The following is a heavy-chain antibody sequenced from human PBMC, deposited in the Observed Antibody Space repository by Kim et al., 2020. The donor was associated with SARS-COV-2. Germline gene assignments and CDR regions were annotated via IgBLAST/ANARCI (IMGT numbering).Heavy chain of an antibody. CDR2: NRCGT. D-gene: IGHD7-27*01. CDR3: ARDLGDY. J-gene: IGHJ4*02. V-gene: IGHV1-2*02. Sequence: NRCGTNYAQKFQGRVTMARDTSISTAYMELSRLRSDGTAVYYCARDLGDYWGQGTLVTVSS.